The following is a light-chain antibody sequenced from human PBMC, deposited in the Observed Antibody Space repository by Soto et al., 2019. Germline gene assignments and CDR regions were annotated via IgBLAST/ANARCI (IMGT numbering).Light chain of an antibody. J-gene: IGLJ1*01. CDR1: SSDVGGYNY. V-gene: IGLV2-8*01. Sequence: QSALTQPPSASGSPGQSVTISCTGTSSDVGGYNYVSWYQQHPGKVPKLMVYEVNKRPSGVPDRFSGSKSGNTASLTLSGLQDEDEADYYRTSYAGPNNVFGTGTNVTVL. CDR2: EVN. CDR3: TSYAGPNNV.